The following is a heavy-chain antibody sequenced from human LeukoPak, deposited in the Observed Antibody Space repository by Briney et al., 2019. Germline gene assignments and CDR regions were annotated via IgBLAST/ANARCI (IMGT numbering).Heavy chain of an antibody. Sequence: GGSLRLSCAASGFTFSSYSMTWVRQAPGKGLEWVSSISSSSSYIYYADSVKGRFTISRDNAKNSLYLQMNSLRAEDTAVYYCARDLYSGYDYLSYSLGYWGQGTLVTVSS. CDR3: ARDLYSGYDYLSYSLGY. CDR1: GFTFSSYS. J-gene: IGHJ4*02. CDR2: ISSSSSYI. D-gene: IGHD5-12*01. V-gene: IGHV3-21*01.